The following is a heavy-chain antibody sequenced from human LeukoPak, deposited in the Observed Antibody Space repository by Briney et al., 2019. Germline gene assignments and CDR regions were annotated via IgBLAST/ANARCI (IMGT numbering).Heavy chain of an antibody. Sequence: SETLSLTCTVSGGSISSHYWSWIRQPPGKGLKWIGHIYYSGSTSYNPSLKSRVTISVDTSKNQFSLRLSSVTAAETAVYYCVRRRFGYGDEDVFGIWGQGTMVTVSS. CDR1: GGSISSHY. V-gene: IGHV4-59*08. CDR2: IYYSGST. D-gene: IGHD4-17*01. CDR3: VRRRFGYGDEDVFGI. J-gene: IGHJ3*02.